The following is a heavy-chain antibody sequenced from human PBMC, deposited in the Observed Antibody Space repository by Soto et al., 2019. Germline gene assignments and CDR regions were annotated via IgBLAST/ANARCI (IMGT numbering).Heavy chain of an antibody. CDR2: VYPSDSDV. J-gene: IGHJ4*02. V-gene: IGHV5-51*01. Sequence: PGESLKISCQGTGYRFSSSWIAWVRQKPGKGLEWLGNVYPSDSDVRDNPAFEGQVTISADKSINTAYLQLLNLKASYNVNYYYPNGATSSFDSWGQGTRVTAAS. CDR1: GYRFSSSW. CDR3: PNGATSSFDS. D-gene: IGHD2-15*01.